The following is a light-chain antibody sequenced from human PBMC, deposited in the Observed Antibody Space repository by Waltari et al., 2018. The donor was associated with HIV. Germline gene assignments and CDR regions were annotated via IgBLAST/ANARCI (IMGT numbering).Light chain of an antibody. CDR3: QHFNSVPYT. CDR1: QSVYNF. J-gene: IGKJ2*01. V-gene: IGKV1-8*01. Sequence: AIQLTQSPSLSASPGDRVVLTCRASQSVYNFLAWYQQKPGAAPRLLIYSVSSLQPGVPSRFSGSGSGTEFALTISSLQSEDFATYYCQHFNSVPYTFGQGTKVELK. CDR2: SVS.